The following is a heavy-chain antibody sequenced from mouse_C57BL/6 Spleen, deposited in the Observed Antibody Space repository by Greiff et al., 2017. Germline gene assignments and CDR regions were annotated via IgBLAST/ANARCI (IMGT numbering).Heavy chain of an antibody. J-gene: IGHJ3*01. CDR1: GFTFSSYT. V-gene: IGHV5-9*01. CDR3: ARPYGYDAWFAY. Sequence: EVQRVESGGGLVKPGGSLKLSCAASGFTFSSYTMSWVRQTPEKRLEWVATISGGGGNTYYPDSVKGRFTISRDNAKNTLYLQMSSLRYEDAALYDCARPYGYDAWFAYWGQGTLVTVSA. CDR2: ISGGGGNT. D-gene: IGHD2-2*01.